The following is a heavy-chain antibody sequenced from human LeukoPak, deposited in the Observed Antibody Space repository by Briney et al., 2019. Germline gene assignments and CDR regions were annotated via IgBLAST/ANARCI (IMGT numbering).Heavy chain of an antibody. Sequence: GASVKVSCKASGFTFTSSAVQWVRQARGQRLEWIGWVVVGSGSTNYAQKFQERVTITRDMSTSTAYMELSSLRSEDTAVYYCAADPAGNAFDIWGQGTMVTVSS. CDR1: GFTFTSSA. V-gene: IGHV1-58*01. J-gene: IGHJ3*02. CDR3: AADPAGNAFDI. CDR2: VVVGSGST. D-gene: IGHD3-10*01.